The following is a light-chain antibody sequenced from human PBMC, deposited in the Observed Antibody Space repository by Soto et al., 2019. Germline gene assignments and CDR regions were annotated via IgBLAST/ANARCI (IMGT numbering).Light chain of an antibody. J-gene: IGKJ2*01. CDR2: DAS. V-gene: IGKV1-5*01. CDR3: QQSYSAPRT. CDR1: QTISSW. Sequence: DIQITQSPSTLSASVGDRVPVTCGASQTISSWLAWYQQKTGKAPELLIYDASTLESGVPSRFRGSGSGTEFTLTISSLQPEDFETYYCQQSYSAPRTFGQGTKVDI.